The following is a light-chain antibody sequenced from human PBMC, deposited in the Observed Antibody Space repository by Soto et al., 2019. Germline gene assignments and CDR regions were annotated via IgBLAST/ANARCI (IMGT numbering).Light chain of an antibody. CDR1: QRVTSN. Sequence: EILMTQSPSTLPASLGDRVTLSCRARQRVTSNLAWYQHKPGQAPRLLIYGASSRASSIPARFSGSGSGTEFTLTITSLQYADFAAYYCQQYNNSYQRTFGQGTQVDI. CDR2: GAS. J-gene: IGKJ1*01. CDR3: QQYNNSYQRT. V-gene: IGKV3-15*01.